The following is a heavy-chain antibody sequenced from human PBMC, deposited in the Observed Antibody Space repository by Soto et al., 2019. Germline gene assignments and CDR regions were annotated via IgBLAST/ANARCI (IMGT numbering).Heavy chain of an antibody. D-gene: IGHD2-8*01. CDR1: GFTFSSYA. CDR3: AKDVRPLVYAFDY. Sequence: EVQLLESGGGLVQPGGSLILSCAASGFTFSSYAMSWVRQAPGKGLEWGSAISGSGGSTYYADSVKGRFTISRDNSKNTLYLQMNSLRAEDTAVYYCAKDVRPLVYAFDYWGQGTLVPVSS. J-gene: IGHJ4*02. CDR2: ISGSGGST. V-gene: IGHV3-23*01.